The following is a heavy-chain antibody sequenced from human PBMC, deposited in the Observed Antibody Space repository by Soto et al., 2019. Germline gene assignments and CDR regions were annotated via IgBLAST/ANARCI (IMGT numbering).Heavy chain of an antibody. Sequence: ASVKVSCKASGYTFTSYGISWVRQAPGQGLEWMGWISAYNGNTNYAQKLQGRVTMTTDTSTSTAYMELRSLTSDDTAVYYCARDSPITMIVVVIKGDAFDIWGQGTMVTVSS. CDR2: ISAYNGNT. D-gene: IGHD3-22*01. CDR3: ARDSPITMIVVVIKGDAFDI. J-gene: IGHJ3*02. V-gene: IGHV1-18*01. CDR1: GYTFTSYG.